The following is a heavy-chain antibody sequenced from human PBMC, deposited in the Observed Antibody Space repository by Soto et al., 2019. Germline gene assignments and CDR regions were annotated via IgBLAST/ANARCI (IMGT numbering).Heavy chain of an antibody. J-gene: IGHJ4*02. V-gene: IGHV1-3*01. CDR1: GYTFTGYA. CDR3: ARDLGSSLNDY. CDR2: INAGNGNT. D-gene: IGHD6-6*01. Sequence: ASVKVSCKASGYTFTGYAMHWVRQAPGQRLEWMGWINAGNGNTKYSQKFQGRVTITRDTSASTAYMELSSLRSEDTAVYYCARDLGSSLNDYWGQGTLVTVSS.